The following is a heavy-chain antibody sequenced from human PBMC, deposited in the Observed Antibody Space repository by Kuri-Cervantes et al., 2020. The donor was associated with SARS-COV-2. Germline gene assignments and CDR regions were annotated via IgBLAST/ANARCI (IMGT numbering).Heavy chain of an antibody. CDR1: GGTFSFYA. CDR3: ARGCSSTSCYTDVYYYYGMDV. CDR2: IIPILGIA. V-gene: IGHV1-69*04. Sequence: SVKVSCKASGGTFSFYAISWVRQAPGQGLEWMGRIIPILGIANYAQKFQGRATITADKSTSTAYMELSSLRSEDTAVCYCARGCSSTSCYTDVYYYYGMDVWGQGTTVTVSS. D-gene: IGHD2-2*02. J-gene: IGHJ6*02.